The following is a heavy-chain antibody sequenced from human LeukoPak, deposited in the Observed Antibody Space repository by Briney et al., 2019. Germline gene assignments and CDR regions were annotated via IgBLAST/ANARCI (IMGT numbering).Heavy chain of an antibody. V-gene: IGHV4-59*08. CDR2: IYYSGST. CDR1: GGSIRNYF. J-gene: IGHJ4*02. D-gene: IGHD3-16*01. CDR3: ARHAYSFPHYFDY. Sequence: SETLSLTCTVSGGSIRNYFWTWIRQPPGKGLEWIGFIYYSGSTKYNPSLKSRVTLSVDTSKNQFSLKLSSVTAADTAVYYCARHAYSFPHYFDYWGQGTLVTVSS.